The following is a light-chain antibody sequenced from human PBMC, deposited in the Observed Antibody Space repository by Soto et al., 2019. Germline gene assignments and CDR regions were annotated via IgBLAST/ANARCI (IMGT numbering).Light chain of an antibody. CDR1: SSDVGGYNY. CDR2: GVN. Sequence: QSALTQPASVSGSPGQSITISCTGTSSDVGGYNYVSWYQQHPGKAPKLMIYGVNNWPSGVSNRFSGSKSGNTASLIISGLQAEDESDYYCSSYTSSSTPYVFGTGTKLTVL. CDR3: SSYTSSSTPYV. J-gene: IGLJ1*01. V-gene: IGLV2-14*01.